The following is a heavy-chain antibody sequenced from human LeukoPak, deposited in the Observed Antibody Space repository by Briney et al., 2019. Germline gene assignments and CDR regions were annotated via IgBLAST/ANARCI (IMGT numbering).Heavy chain of an antibody. CDR2: IIPIFGTA. J-gene: IGHJ3*02. D-gene: IGHD5-18*01. Sequence: VASVKVSCKASGGTFSSYAISWVRQAPGQGLEWMGRIIPIFGTANYAQKFQGRVTITTDESTSTAYMGLSSLRSEDTAVYYCAREYSYGYEVSAFDIWGQGTMVTVSS. CDR1: GGTFSSYA. CDR3: AREYSYGYEVSAFDI. V-gene: IGHV1-69*05.